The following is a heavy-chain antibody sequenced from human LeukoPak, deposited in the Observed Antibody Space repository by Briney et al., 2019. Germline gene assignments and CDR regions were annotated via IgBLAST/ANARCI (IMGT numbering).Heavy chain of an antibody. CDR1: GGSISSSSYY. CDR2: IYYSGTT. D-gene: IGHD4-11*01. CDR3: ARDLTTTFSFGAGPYGMDV. Sequence: PSETLSLTCTVSGGSISSSSYYWDWIRQHPGKGLEWIGYIYYSGTTYYNPSLKSRVTISVDTSKNQFSLKLSSVTAADTAVYYCARDLTTTFSFGAGPYGMDVWGQGTTVTVSS. V-gene: IGHV4-31*03. J-gene: IGHJ6*02.